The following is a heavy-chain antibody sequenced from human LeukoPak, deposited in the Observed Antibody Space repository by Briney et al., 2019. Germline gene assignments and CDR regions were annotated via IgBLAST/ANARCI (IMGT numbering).Heavy chain of an antibody. Sequence: HTGGSLRLSCAASGFTFSSYGMHWVRQAPGKGLEWVSYISSSGSTIYYADSVKGRFTISRDNAKNSLYLQMNSLRAEDTAVYYCARSPGGDGSNYWGQGTLVTVSS. J-gene: IGHJ4*02. V-gene: IGHV3-48*04. D-gene: IGHD2-21*02. CDR3: ARSPGGDGSNY. CDR1: GFTFSSYG. CDR2: ISSSGSTI.